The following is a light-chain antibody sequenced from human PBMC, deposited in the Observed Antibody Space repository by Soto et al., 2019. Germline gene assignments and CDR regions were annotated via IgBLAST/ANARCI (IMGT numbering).Light chain of an antibody. CDR1: SSDVGGYND. V-gene: IGLV2-14*01. CDR3: SSYTSRSTLV. Sequence: QSALTQPASVSGSPGQSITISCTGTSSDVGGYNDVSWYQQHPGKAPKLMIYDVSNRPSGVSNRFSGSKSGNTASLTIAGLHAEDEADYYCSSYTSRSTLVFGGGTKLTVL. J-gene: IGLJ2*01. CDR2: DVS.